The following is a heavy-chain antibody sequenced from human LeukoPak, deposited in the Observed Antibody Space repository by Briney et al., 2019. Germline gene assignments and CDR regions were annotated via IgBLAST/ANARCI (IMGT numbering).Heavy chain of an antibody. CDR2: INTNTGNP. J-gene: IGHJ4*02. Sequence: ASVKVSCKASGYTFTSYAMNWVRQAPGQGLEWMGWINTNTGNPTYAQGFTGRFVFSLDTSVSTAYPQISSLKAEDTAVYYCARDKRWSHINRGADYWGQGTLSPSPQ. D-gene: IGHD2-15*01. CDR3: ARDKRWSHINRGADY. CDR1: GYTFTSYA. V-gene: IGHV7-4-1*02.